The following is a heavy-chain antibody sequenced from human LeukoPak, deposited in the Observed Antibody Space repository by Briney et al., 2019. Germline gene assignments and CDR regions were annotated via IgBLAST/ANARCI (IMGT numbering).Heavy chain of an antibody. J-gene: IGHJ4*02. D-gene: IGHD2-15*01. CDR3: ARQTPAPYCSGGSCYFDY. V-gene: IGHV4-59*08. CDR1: GGSISSYY. Sequence: SETLSLTCTVSGGSISSYYWSWIRQLPGKGLEWIGYIYYSGSTNYNPSLKSRVTISVDTSKNQFSLKLSSVTAADTAVYYCARQTPAPYCSGGSCYFDYWGQGTLVTVSS. CDR2: IYYSGST.